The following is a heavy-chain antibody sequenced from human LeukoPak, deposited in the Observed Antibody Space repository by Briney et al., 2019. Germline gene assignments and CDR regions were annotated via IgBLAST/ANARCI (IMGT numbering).Heavy chain of an antibody. Sequence: SETLSLACTVSGGSISSYYWSWIRQPPGKGLEWIGYIFYSGSTNYNPSLKSRVAISVDTSKNQFSLKLSSVTAADTAVYYCARAWTWQLVDYWGQGTLVTVSS. CDR1: GGSISSYY. CDR3: ARAWTWQLVDY. CDR2: IFYSGST. D-gene: IGHD6-13*01. V-gene: IGHV4-59*12. J-gene: IGHJ4*02.